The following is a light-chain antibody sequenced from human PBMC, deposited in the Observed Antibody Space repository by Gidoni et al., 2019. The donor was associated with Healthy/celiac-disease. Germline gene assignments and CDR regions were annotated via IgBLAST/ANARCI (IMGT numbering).Light chain of an antibody. CDR2: EVS. CDR3: SSYTGSSTYV. CDR1: SSDVGGYNY. Sequence: QSALTQPASVSGSPGQPITISCTGTSSDVGGYNYVSWYQQHPGKAPKLMIYEVSYRPSGVSHRFSGSKSGNTASLTISGLQAEDGADYYCSSYTGSSTYVFGTGTEVTVL. J-gene: IGLJ1*01. V-gene: IGLV2-14*01.